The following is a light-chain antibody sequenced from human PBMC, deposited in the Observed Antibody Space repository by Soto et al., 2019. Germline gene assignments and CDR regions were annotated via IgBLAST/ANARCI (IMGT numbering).Light chain of an antibody. Sequence: DIVMTQSPLSLPVTPGEPASISCRSSQSLLHSNGYNYLDWYLQQPGQSPQLRIYLGSNRASGVHDRFSGSGSGTDFTLKISRVEAVDVGVYYCMQALQTPRTFGQGTKVEIK. CDR1: QSLLHSNGYNY. V-gene: IGKV2-28*01. CDR3: MQALQTPRT. J-gene: IGKJ1*01. CDR2: LGS.